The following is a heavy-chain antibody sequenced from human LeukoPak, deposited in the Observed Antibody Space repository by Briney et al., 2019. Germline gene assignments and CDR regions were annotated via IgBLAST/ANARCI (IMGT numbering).Heavy chain of an antibody. D-gene: IGHD2-15*01. J-gene: IGHJ2*01. V-gene: IGHV4-38-2*02. Sequence: SETLSLTCTVSGYSISSGYYWGWIRQPPGTGLEWIGSIYHSGSTYYNPSLKSRVTISVDTSKNQFSLKLSSVTAADTAVYYCAKVNPGYCSCGSCPYWYFDLWGRGTLVNGSS. CDR1: GYSISSGYY. CDR2: IYHSGST. CDR3: AKVNPGYCSCGSCPYWYFDL.